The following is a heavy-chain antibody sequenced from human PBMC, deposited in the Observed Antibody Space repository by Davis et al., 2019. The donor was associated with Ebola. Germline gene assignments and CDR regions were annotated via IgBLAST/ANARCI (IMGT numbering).Heavy chain of an antibody. CDR3: ARDVAYSNYD. Sequence: GESLKISCAASGFAFRESWMHWVRQAPGRGLVWVSHINSDASSTHYADFVKGRFTISRDNAKNTGSLQMNSLRAEDTAIYYCARDVAYSNYDWGQGTLVTVSS. CDR1: GFAFRESW. J-gene: IGHJ4*02. V-gene: IGHV3-74*01. D-gene: IGHD4-11*01. CDR2: INSDASST.